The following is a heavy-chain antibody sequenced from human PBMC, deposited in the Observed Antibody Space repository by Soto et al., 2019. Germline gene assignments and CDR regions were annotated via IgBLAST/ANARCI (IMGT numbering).Heavy chain of an antibody. V-gene: IGHV1-69*04. Sequence: QVQLVQSGAEVKRPGSSVKVSCKASGDTFSFYSINWVRQAPGLGLEWMGRVNPILSMSNYAQRFQGRVTMTADKSTSTAYMELCGLRSEDTAISYCATCDGSGYRAFDYWGQGALVTVSS. D-gene: IGHD3-10*01. J-gene: IGHJ4*02. CDR3: ATCDGSGYRAFDY. CDR1: GDTFSFYS. CDR2: VNPILSMS.